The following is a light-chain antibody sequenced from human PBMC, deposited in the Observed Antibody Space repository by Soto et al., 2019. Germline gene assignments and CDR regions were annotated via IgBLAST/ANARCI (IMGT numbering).Light chain of an antibody. CDR1: QSVSNNY. V-gene: IGKV3-20*01. J-gene: IGKJ1*01. CDR2: GAS. CDR3: QKYGSSGT. Sequence: EIVLTQSPGTLSLSPGERATLSCRASQSVSNNYLAWYQQKPGQAPRLLIYGASNRATGIPDRFCGSGSGTDFTLTISRLEPEDFAVYYCQKYGSSGTFGQGTKVDIK.